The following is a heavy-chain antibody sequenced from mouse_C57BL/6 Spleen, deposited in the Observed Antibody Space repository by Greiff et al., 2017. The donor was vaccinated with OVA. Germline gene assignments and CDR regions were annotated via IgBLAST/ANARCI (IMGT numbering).Heavy chain of an antibody. D-gene: IGHD2-3*01. V-gene: IGHV5-6*01. CDR2: ISSGGSYT. J-gene: IGHJ3*01. Sequence: EVQGVESGGDLVKPGGSLKLSCAASGFTFSSYGMSWVRQTPDKRLEWVATISSGGSYTYYPDSVKGRFTISRDNAKNTLYLQMSSLKSEDTAMYYCARRGDGYYIYWGQGTLVTVSA. CDR1: GFTFSSYG. CDR3: ARRGDGYYIY.